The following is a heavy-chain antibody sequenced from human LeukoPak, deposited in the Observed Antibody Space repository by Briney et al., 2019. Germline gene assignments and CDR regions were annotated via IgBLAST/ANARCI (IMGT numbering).Heavy chain of an antibody. CDR2: INHSGST. V-gene: IGHV4-34*01. Sequence: TPSETLSLTCAVYGGSFSGYYWSWIRQPPGKGLEWIGEINHSGSTNYNPSLKSRVTISVDTSKNQFSLKLSSVTAADTAVYYCARIGQLWIWGQGTLATVSS. CDR3: ARIGQLWI. J-gene: IGHJ4*02. D-gene: IGHD5-18*01. CDR1: GGSFSGYY.